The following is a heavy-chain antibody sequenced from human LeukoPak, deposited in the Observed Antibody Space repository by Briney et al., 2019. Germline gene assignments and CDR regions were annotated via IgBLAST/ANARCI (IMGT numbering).Heavy chain of an antibody. Sequence: GSLRLSCAVSGLTFTSYAMSWVRQSPGKGLEWVSAIIATGRNTYYADSVKGRFTISRDNSKNTLYLQMNSLTADDTAVYYCAKDETFYDFWSGHYFFDYWGQGTLVTVSS. D-gene: IGHD3-3*01. CDR2: IIATGRNT. CDR1: GLTFTSYA. V-gene: IGHV3-23*01. J-gene: IGHJ4*02. CDR3: AKDETFYDFWSGHYFFDY.